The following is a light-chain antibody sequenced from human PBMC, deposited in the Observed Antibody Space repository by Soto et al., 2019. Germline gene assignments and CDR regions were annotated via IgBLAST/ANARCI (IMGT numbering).Light chain of an antibody. V-gene: IGLV1-51*01. CDR3: GVWDSSLRAVV. J-gene: IGLJ2*01. CDR1: SSNIGSNY. Sequence: QSVLTQPPSVSAAPRQKVTISCSGSSSNIGSNYVSWYHQLPGTAPKLVIYDNDKRPSGIPDRFSGSRSGTSATLAITGLQTGDEGDYYCGVWDSSLRAVVFGGGTKLTVL. CDR2: DND.